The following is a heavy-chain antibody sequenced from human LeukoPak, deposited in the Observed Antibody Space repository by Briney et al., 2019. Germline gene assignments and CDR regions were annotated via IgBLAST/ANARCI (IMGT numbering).Heavy chain of an antibody. J-gene: IGHJ6*03. CDR1: GGSISSHY. D-gene: IGHD4-11*01. CDR2: IYYSGST. V-gene: IGHV4-59*11. Sequence: SETLSLTCTVSGGSISSHYWSWIRQPPGKGLEWIGYIYYSGSTNYNPSLKSRVTISVDTSKNQFSLKLSSVTAADTAVYYCARSYSNYAQYYYYYMGVWGKGTTVTVSS. CDR3: ARSYSNYAQYYYYYMGV.